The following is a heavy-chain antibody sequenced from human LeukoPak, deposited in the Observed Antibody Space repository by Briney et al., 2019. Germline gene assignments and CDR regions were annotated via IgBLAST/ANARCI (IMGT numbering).Heavy chain of an antibody. CDR1: DGSINSYY. J-gene: IGHJ4*02. V-gene: IGHV4-59*01. CDR3: ARGTTYFDY. CDR2: IYYTGST. Sequence: NPSETLSLTCSVFDGSINSYYWTCIRQPPGKGLEWIGYIYYTGSTNYNPSLKSRVTISVDTSKNQFSLKLSSVTAADTAMYYCARGTTYFDYWGQGTLVTVSS. D-gene: IGHD2/OR15-2a*01.